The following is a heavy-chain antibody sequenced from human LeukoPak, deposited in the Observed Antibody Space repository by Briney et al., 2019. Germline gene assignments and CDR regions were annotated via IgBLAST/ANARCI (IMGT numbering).Heavy chain of an antibody. V-gene: IGHV3-7*02. CDR2: IKQDGSEK. Sequence: GGSLRLSCAASGFTFRRYWMSWGRQASGKGLEWVANIKQDGSEKYYVDSVKGRFTISRDNAKNSLYLQMNSLRAEDTAVYYCVGLGENYWGQGTLVTVSS. CDR3: VGLGENY. J-gene: IGHJ4*02. D-gene: IGHD3-10*01. CDR1: GFTFRRYW.